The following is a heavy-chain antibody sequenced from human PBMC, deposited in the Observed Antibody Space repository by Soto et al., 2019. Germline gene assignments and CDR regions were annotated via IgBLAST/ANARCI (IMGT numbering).Heavy chain of an antibody. D-gene: IGHD7-27*01. CDR1: GFTFSSYA. J-gene: IGHJ5*02. CDR2: ISGSGGST. CDR3: AKDSLRWGTFDP. Sequence: EVQLLESGGGLVQPGGSLRLSCAASGFTFSSYAMSWVRQAPGKGLEWVSAISGSGGSTYYAVSVKGRFTISRDNSKNPLYLQMNSLRAEDTAVYYCAKDSLRWGTFDPWGQGTLVTVSS. V-gene: IGHV3-23*01.